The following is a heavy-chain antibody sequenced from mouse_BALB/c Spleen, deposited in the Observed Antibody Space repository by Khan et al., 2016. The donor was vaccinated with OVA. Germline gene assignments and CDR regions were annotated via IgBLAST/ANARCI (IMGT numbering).Heavy chain of an antibody. J-gene: IGHJ2*01. CDR3: AKGNYYGYYFDY. CDR1: GYSITSGYA. CDR2: ISYSGVP. V-gene: IGHV3-2*02. Sequence: EVQLQESGPGLVKPSQSLSLTCTVTGYSITSGYAWNWIRQFPGNKLEWMGYISYSGVPSYTPSLKSRISITRDPSKNQFFLQLNSVTTEDTATYYCAKGNYYGYYFDYWGQGTTLTVSS. D-gene: IGHD1-1*01.